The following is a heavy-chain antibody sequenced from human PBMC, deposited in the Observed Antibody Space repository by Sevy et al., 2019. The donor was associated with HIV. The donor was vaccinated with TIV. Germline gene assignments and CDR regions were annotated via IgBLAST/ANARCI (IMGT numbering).Heavy chain of an antibody. CDR1: GFAFHEYS. J-gene: IGHJ4*02. CDR3: AREGCSRPHDY. D-gene: IGHD2-8*01. CDR2: LSFGCGKI. Sequence: QAGGSLRLSCAASGFAFHEYSMSWIRQAPGKGLEWVATLSFGCGKINYADSVKGRFTISRDNSKNSFYLQMDNLRVEDTALYYCAREGCSRPHDYWGQGTRVTVSS. V-gene: IGHV3-23*01.